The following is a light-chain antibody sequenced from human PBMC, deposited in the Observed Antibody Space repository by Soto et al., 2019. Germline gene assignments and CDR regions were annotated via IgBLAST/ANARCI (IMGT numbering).Light chain of an antibody. V-gene: IGKV3-11*01. J-gene: IGKJ4*01. CDR1: QSVSSY. CDR2: DAS. CDR3: EQRSNWLT. Sequence: EIVLTQSPATLSLSPGERATLSCRASQSVSSYLAWYQQKPGQAPRLLIYDASNRATGIPARFSGSGSGTDFTLTISSLETEDFAVYYCEQRSNWLTIGGGTKVEIK.